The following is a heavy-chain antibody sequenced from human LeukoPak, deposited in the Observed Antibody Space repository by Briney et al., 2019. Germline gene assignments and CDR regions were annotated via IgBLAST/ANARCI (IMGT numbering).Heavy chain of an antibody. V-gene: IGHV1-46*01. Sequence: ASVKVSCKASGYTFTSYYMHWARQAPGQGLEWMGIINPSGGSTSYAQKFQGRVTMTRDMSTSTVYMELSSLRSEDTAVYYCARVCRGCSGSGYYFDYWGQGTLVTVSS. CDR2: INPSGGST. J-gene: IGHJ4*02. CDR3: ARVCRGCSGSGYYFDY. D-gene: IGHD6-19*01. CDR1: GYTFTSYY.